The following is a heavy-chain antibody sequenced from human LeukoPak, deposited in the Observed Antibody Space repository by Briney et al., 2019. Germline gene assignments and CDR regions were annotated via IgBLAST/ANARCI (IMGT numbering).Heavy chain of an antibody. D-gene: IGHD4-17*01. CDR1: GFTFSSYA. V-gene: IGHV3-23*01. Sequence: GGSLRLSCAASGFTFSSYAMSWVRQAPGKGLEWVSAISGSGGTTYYADSVKGRFTISRDNSKTTLYLQMNSLRAEDTAIYYCAKNYGDYCTYYYYYMDVWGRGTTVTVSS. CDR3: AKNYGDYCTYYYYYMDV. J-gene: IGHJ6*03. CDR2: ISGSGGTT.